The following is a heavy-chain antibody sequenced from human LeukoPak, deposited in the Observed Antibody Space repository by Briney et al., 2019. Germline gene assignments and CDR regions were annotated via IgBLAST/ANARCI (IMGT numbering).Heavy chain of an antibody. D-gene: IGHD3-22*01. CDR2: ISYDGSNK. CDR1: GFTFGSYG. CDR3: AKDQGDSSGTYYYYYGMDV. J-gene: IGHJ6*02. Sequence: GRSLRLSCAASGFTFGSYGMHWDRQAPGKGLEWVAVISYDGSNKYYADSVKGRFTISRDNSKNTLYLQMNSLRAEDTAVYYCAKDQGDSSGTYYYYYGMDVWGQGTTVTVSS. V-gene: IGHV3-30*18.